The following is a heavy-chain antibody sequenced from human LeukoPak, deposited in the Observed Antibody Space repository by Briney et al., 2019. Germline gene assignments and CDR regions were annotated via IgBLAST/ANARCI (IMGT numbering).Heavy chain of an antibody. J-gene: IGHJ4*02. V-gene: IGHV3-74*01. D-gene: IGHD6-13*01. CDR3: ARAQGIPAAGQDYDY. Sequence: GGSLRLSCAASGFTFSSYWMHWVRQAPGKGLVWVSRINSDGSSTSYADSVKGRFTISRDNAKNTLYLQMNSLRAEDTAVYYCARAQGIPAAGQDYDYWGQGTLVTVSS. CDR1: GFTFSSYW. CDR2: INSDGSST.